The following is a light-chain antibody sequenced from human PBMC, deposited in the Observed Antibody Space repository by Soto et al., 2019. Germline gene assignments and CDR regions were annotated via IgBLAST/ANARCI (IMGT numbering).Light chain of an antibody. CDR3: QKYDNWPET. J-gene: IGKJ1*01. CDR2: DAS. V-gene: IGKV3-15*01. Sequence: IVLTQSPATLSVSPGERATLSCRASQSVGNNLAWFQHKPGQAPRLLIYDASIRATGIPARFSGSGSGTEFTLTISSLQSEDFAVYFCQKYDNWPETFGQGTKVDIK. CDR1: QSVGNN.